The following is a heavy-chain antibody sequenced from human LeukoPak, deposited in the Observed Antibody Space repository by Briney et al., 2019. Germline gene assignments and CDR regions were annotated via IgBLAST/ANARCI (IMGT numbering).Heavy chain of an antibody. V-gene: IGHV3-23*01. CDR3: AKDPTYYYDSSGYYLDY. Sequence: PGGSLRLSCAASGFTFSSYAMSWVRQAPGKGLEWVSAISGSGGSTYYADSVKGQFTISRDNSKNTLYLQMNSLRAEDTAVYYCAKDPTYYYDSSGYYLDYWGQGTLVTVSS. CDR1: GFTFSSYA. J-gene: IGHJ4*02. D-gene: IGHD3-22*01. CDR2: ISGSGGST.